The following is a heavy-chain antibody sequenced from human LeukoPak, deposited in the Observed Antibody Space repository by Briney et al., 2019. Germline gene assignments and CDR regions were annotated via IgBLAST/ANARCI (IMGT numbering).Heavy chain of an antibody. CDR1: GFTVSSNY. V-gene: IGHV3-53*01. D-gene: IGHD2-8*01. J-gene: IGHJ6*02. CDR3: ARGGNGDYYYGMDV. Sequence: GGSLRLCCAASGFTVSSNYMSWVRQAPGKGLEWVSVIYSGGSTYYADSVKGRFTISRDNSKNTLYLQMNSLRAEDTAVYYCARGGNGDYYYGMDVWGQGTTVTVSS. CDR2: IYSGGST.